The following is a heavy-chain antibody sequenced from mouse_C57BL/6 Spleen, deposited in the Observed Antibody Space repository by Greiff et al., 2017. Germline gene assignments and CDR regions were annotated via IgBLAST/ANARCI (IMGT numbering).Heavy chain of an antibody. CDR2: FLPKSGST. CDR1: GYTFTSYW. Sequence: QFQLQQPGAELVKPGASVKLSCKASGYTFTSYWMHWVKQRPGRGLEWIGMFLPKSGSTNYNEKFKSKATLTVDKSTSTAYMQLSSLTSEDSAVYYCARGLGRGDYWGQGTSVTVSS. V-gene: IGHV1-64*01. CDR3: ARGLGRGDY. J-gene: IGHJ4*01. D-gene: IGHD4-1*01.